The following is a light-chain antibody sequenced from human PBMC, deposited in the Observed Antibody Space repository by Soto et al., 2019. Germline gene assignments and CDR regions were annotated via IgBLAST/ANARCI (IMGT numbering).Light chain of an antibody. J-gene: IGLJ3*02. V-gene: IGLV2-14*01. Sequence: QSALTQPASESGSPGQSITISCTGTNNDLGSYNYVSWYQQHPGKAPKLIIYEVNDRPSGVSARFSASKSANTASLTISGLQPDDEADYYCCSYTTNNTWVFGGGTKLTVL. CDR2: EVN. CDR3: CSYTTNNTWV. CDR1: NNDLGSYNY.